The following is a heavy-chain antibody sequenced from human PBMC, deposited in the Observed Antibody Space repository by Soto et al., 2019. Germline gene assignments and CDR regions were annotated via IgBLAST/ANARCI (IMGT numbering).Heavy chain of an antibody. D-gene: IGHD2-2*01. J-gene: IGHJ6*02. CDR3: LLGCISTSCEESDYYYYYGVDV. CDR2: IIPIFGTA. V-gene: IGHV1-69*13. CDR1: GGTFSSYA. Sequence: SVKVSCKAPGGTFSSYAISWVRQAPGQGLEWMGGIIPIFGTANYAQKFQGRVTITADESTSTAYMELSSLRSEDTAVYYFLLGCISTSCEESDYYYYYGVDVWG.